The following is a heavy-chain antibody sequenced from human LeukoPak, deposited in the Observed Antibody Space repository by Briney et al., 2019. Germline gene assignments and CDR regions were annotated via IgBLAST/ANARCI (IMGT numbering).Heavy chain of an antibody. CDR2: MWYDGSNK. D-gene: IGHD5-12*01. Sequence: GGSLRLSCAASGFTFSSYGMHWVRQAPGKGLEWVAVMWYDGSNKYYEYSVKGRFTISRDNSKNTLYLQMNSLRAEDTAVYYCAREGLRVATIRYYYYCMDVWGKGTTVTVSS. V-gene: IGHV3-33*01. CDR3: AREGLRVATIRYYYYCMDV. J-gene: IGHJ6*04. CDR1: GFTFSSYG.